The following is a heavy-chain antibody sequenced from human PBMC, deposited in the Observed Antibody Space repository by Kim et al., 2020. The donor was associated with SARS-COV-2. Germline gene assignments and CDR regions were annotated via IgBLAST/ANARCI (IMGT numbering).Heavy chain of an antibody. J-gene: IGHJ4*02. D-gene: IGHD3-22*01. V-gene: IGHV3-53*04. CDR2: T. Sequence: TYYADSVKGRFTISRHNSKNTLYLQMNSLRAEDTAVYYCARDGSSGYDAHWGQGTLVTVSS. CDR3: ARDGSSGYDAH.